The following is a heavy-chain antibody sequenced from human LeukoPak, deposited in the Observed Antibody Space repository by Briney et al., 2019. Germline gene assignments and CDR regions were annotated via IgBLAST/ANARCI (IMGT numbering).Heavy chain of an antibody. J-gene: IGHJ6*02. Sequence: GGSLRLSCVISGFTFSNYAMSWVRQAPGKGLEWISVIGDGDDKTFYSDSVKGRFTISRDKLKNTLYLQMNSLRAGDTAVYYCARGSGLTCYCSLNVWGQGTTVTVSS. D-gene: IGHD2-15*01. V-gene: IGHV3-23*01. CDR2: IGDGDDKT. CDR1: GFTFSNYA. CDR3: ARGSGLTCYCSLNV.